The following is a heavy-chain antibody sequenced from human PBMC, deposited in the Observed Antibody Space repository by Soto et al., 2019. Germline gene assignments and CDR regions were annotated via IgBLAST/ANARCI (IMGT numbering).Heavy chain of an antibody. J-gene: IGHJ3*02. CDR3: ARVVGRDILTGYDAFDI. V-gene: IGHV4-31*03. Sequence: SETLCLTCTVSGGSISSVCYYWSWIRQHPGKGLEWIGYIYYSGSAYYNPSLKSRVTISVDTSKNQFSLRLSSVTAADTAVYYCARVVGRDILTGYDAFDIWGQGTMVTVSS. D-gene: IGHD3-9*01. CDR2: IYYSGSA. CDR1: GGSISSVCYY.